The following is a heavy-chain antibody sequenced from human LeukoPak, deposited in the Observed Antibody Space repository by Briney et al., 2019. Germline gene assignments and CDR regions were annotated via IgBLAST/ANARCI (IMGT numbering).Heavy chain of an antibody. V-gene: IGHV3-23*01. D-gene: IGHD2-15*01. CDR2: ISGGGLST. CDR1: GFSFSYHA. J-gene: IGHJ3*01. CDR3: GRGGSTRAQAFDV. Sequence: GGSVRLPCGASGFSFSYHAMHWVRKAPDKALEWLSGISGGGLSTYYTDSVKGRFTISRENSKNTMYLEMTRLRTEDTAVYFCGRGGSTRAQAFDVWGQGTMVTVSS.